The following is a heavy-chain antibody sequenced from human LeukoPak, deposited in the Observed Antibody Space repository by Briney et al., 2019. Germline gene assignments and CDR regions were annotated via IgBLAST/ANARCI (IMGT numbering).Heavy chain of an antibody. V-gene: IGHV3-74*01. CDR3: ARAPRYSGSYYPFDY. CDR1: GFTFSSYA. Sequence: GGSLRLSCAASGFTFSSYAMSRVRQAPGKGLVWVSRINSDGSSTSYADSVKGRFTISRDNAKNTLYLQMNSLRAEDTAVYYCARAPRYSGSYYPFDYWGQGTLVTVSS. J-gene: IGHJ4*02. CDR2: INSDGSST. D-gene: IGHD1-26*01.